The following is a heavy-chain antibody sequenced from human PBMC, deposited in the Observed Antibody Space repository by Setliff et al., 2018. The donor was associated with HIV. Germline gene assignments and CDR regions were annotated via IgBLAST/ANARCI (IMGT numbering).Heavy chain of an antibody. CDR3: ARGGIGAAGSDYHMDV. CDR2: IYHSGIT. V-gene: IGHV4-38-2*02. J-gene: IGHJ6*03. Sequence: SETLSLTCTVSGGSISSGYYWGWIRQPPGEGLEWIGSIYHSGITYYNPSLKSRVTISVDTSKNQFSLQLSSVTAADTAIYYCARGGIGAAGSDYHMDVWGKGTTVTVSS. D-gene: IGHD3-16*01. CDR1: GGSISSGYY.